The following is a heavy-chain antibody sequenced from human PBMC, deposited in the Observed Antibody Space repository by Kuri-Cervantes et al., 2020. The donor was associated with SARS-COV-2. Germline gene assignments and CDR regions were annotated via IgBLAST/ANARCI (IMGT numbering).Heavy chain of an antibody. V-gene: IGHV1-24*01. CDR2: FDPEDGET. J-gene: IGHJ5*02. CDR3: ATAPPFGYNWFDP. Sequence: ASVKVSCKTSGYTFTDYYVHWVRQAPGQGLEWMGGFDPEDGETIYAQKFQGRVTMTEDTSTDTAYMELSSLRSEDTAVYYCATAPPFGYNWFDPWGQGTLVTVSS. D-gene: IGHD3-10*01. CDR1: GYTFTDYY.